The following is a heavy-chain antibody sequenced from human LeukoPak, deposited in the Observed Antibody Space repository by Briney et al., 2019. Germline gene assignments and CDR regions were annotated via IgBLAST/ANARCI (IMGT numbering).Heavy chain of an antibody. V-gene: IGHV4-59*08. CDR2: IYYSGST. CDR1: GGSISSYY. D-gene: IGHD3-22*01. Sequence: PSETLSLTCTVSGGSISSYYWSWVRQPPGKGLEWIGYIYYSGSTNYNPSLKSRVTISVDTSKNQFSLKPSSVTAADTAVYYCASPLPKGYDSSGYYSSGMDVWGQGTTVTVSS. CDR3: ASPLPKGYDSSGYYSSGMDV. J-gene: IGHJ6*02.